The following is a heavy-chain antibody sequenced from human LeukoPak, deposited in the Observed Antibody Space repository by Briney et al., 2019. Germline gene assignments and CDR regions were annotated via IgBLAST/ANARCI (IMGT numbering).Heavy chain of an antibody. CDR1: GGSFSGYY. Sequence: SETLSPTCAVYGGSFSGYYWSWIRQPPGKGLEWIGEINHSGSTNYNPSLKSRVTISVDTSKNQFSLKLSSVTAADTAVYYGARGIAAHGGYYYYYYYMDVWGKGTTVTVS. CDR2: INHSGST. CDR3: ARGIAAHGGYYYYYYYMDV. V-gene: IGHV4-34*01. D-gene: IGHD6-6*01. J-gene: IGHJ6*03.